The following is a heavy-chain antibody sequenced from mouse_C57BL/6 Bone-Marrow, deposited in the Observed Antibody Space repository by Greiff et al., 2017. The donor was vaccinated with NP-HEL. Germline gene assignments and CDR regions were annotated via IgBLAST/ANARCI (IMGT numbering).Heavy chain of an antibody. CDR2: IDPENGDT. CDR3: TQGWFAY. J-gene: IGHJ3*01. CDR1: GFNIKDDY. V-gene: IGHV14-4*01. Sequence: DVKLQESGAELVRPGASVKLSCTASGFNIKDDYMHWVKQRPEQGLEWIGWIDPENGDTEYASKFQGKATITADTSSNTAYLQLSSLTSEDTAVYYCTQGWFAYWGQGTLVTVSA.